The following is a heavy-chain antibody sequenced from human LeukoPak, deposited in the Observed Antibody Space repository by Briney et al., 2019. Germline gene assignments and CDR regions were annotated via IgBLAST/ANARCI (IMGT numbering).Heavy chain of an antibody. Sequence: SQTPSLTCTVSGGSISSGDYYWSWIRQPPGKGLEWIAYMYYSGSTYYNPSLKSRVTMSADTSKSQLSLKLSSVTAADTAVYYCARPYYYDSRIDPWGQGILVTVSS. CDR2: MYYSGST. D-gene: IGHD3-22*01. V-gene: IGHV4-30-4*01. J-gene: IGHJ5*02. CDR3: ARPYYYDSRIDP. CDR1: GGSISSGDYY.